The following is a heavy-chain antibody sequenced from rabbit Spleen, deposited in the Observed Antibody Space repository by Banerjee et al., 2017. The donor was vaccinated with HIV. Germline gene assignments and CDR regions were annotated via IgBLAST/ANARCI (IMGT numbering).Heavy chain of an antibody. CDR3: ARVLGTFSTGYYANL. J-gene: IGHJ4*01. Sequence: EESGGDLVKSEGSLTLTCTASGFSFSSNYWLCWVRQPPGKGLEWIACIYAGSAGSTYAASWAKGRFTISKTSSTTLTLQMTSLTAADTATYFCARVLGTFSTGYYANLCGPGTLVTVS. CDR1: GFSFSSNYW. D-gene: IGHD1-1*01. CDR2: IYAGSAGST. V-gene: IGHV1S45*01.